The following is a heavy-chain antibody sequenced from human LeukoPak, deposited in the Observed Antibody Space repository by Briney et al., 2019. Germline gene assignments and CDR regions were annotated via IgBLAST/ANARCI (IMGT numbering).Heavy chain of an antibody. Sequence: GGSLRLSCAASGFTFSSYAMSWVRQAPGKGLGWVSAISGSGGSTYYADSVKGRFTISRDNSKNTLYLQMNSLRAEDTAVYYCAKKGGYSSSSGIDYWGQGTLVTVSS. V-gene: IGHV3-23*01. CDR1: GFTFSSYA. CDR3: AKKGGYSSSSGIDY. CDR2: ISGSGGST. J-gene: IGHJ4*02. D-gene: IGHD6-6*01.